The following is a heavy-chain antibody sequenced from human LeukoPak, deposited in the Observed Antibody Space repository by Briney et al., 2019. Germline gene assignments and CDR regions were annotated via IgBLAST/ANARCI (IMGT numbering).Heavy chain of an antibody. CDR1: GGSFSGYY. J-gene: IGHJ4*02. D-gene: IGHD5-12*01. V-gene: IGHV4-34*01. CDR3: ARDLRGYSGYDPNFDY. CDR2: INHSGST. Sequence: SETLSLTCAVYGGSFSGYYWSWIRQPPGKGLEWIGEINHSGSTNYNPSLKSRVTVSVDTSKNQFSLKLSSVTAADTAVYYCARDLRGYSGYDPNFDYWGQGTLVTVSS.